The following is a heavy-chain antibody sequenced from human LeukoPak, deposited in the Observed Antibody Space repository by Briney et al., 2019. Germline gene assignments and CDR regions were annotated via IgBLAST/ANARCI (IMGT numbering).Heavy chain of an antibody. CDR2: IKQDGSEK. D-gene: IGHD3-22*01. CDR1: GFTFSSYW. CDR3: ARAEDYYDSSGYTFDY. J-gene: IGHJ4*02. V-gene: IGHV3-7*01. Sequence: PGGSLRLSCAASGFTFSSYWMSWVRQAPGKGLEWVANIKQDGSEKYYVDSAKGRFTISRDNAKNSLYLQMNSLRAEDTAVYYCARAEDYYDSSGYTFDYWGQGTLVTVSS.